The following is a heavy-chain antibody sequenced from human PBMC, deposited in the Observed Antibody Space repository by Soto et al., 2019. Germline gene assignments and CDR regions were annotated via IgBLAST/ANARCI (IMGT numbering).Heavy chain of an antibody. J-gene: IGHJ6*02. CDR1: GGSFSGYY. CDR2: INHSGST. Sequence: SETLSLTCAVYGGSFSGYYWSWIRQPPGKGLEWIGEINHSGSTNYNPSPKSRVTISVDTSKNQFSLKLSSVTAADTAVYYCARGTIFAVKGNYYYYYGMDVWGQGTTVTVSS. D-gene: IGHD3-3*01. V-gene: IGHV4-34*01. CDR3: ARGTIFAVKGNYYYYYGMDV.